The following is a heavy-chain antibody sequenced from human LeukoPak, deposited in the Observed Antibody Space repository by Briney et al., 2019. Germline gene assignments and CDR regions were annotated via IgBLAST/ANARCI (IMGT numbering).Heavy chain of an antibody. V-gene: IGHV1-46*01. CDR2: INPSGGNT. CDR1: GYIFTKFY. D-gene: IGHD6-19*01. CDR3: ARDKSSGLVSYFDY. J-gene: IGHJ4*02. Sequence: GASVKVSCKASGYIFTKFYMHWVRQAPGQGLEWMGIINPSGGNTGYAQKFQGRVTMTRDTSTSTVYLELSSLRSEDTAVYYCARDKSSGLVSYFDYWGQGTLVTVSS.